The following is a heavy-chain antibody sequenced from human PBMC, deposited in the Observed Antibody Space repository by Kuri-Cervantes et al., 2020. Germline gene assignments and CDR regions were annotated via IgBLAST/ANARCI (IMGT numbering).Heavy chain of an antibody. CDR2: INHSGNT. CDR3: ARGLSYEPFYYYMDV. CDR1: GVSFSDYS. D-gene: IGHD5-12*01. V-gene: IGHV4-34*01. J-gene: IGHJ6*03. Sequence: SETLSLTCAVYGVSFSDYSWSWIRQPPGKGLEWIGEINHSGNTNYNPSLKSRVTISLDTSKNQFSLKLRSVTAADTAVYFCARGLSYEPFYYYMDVWGKGITVTVSS.